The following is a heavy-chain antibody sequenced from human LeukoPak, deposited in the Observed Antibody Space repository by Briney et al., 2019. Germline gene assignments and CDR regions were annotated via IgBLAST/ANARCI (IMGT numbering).Heavy chain of an antibody. J-gene: IGHJ4*02. CDR3: AGRHCSGGGCYFAGADPFDY. V-gene: IGHV3-33*01. CDR1: GFTFSSYA. Sequence: PGRSLRLSCAASGFTFSSYAMHWVRQAPGKGLEWVAVVWYDGSKTYSADSVKGRITISRDTSKNTLYLQMNSLRAEDTAVYFCAGRHCSGGGCYFAGADPFDYWGQGTLVTVSS. D-gene: IGHD2-15*01. CDR2: VWYDGSKT.